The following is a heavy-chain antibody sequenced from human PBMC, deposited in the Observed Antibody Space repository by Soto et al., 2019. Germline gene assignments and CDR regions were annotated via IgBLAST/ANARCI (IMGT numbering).Heavy chain of an antibody. J-gene: IGHJ4*02. V-gene: IGHV1-18*01. CDR3: ASAITFGGVIAAPDY. CDR2: ISAYNGNT. CDR1: GYTFTSYG. Sequence: ASVKVSCKASGYTFTSYGISWVRQAPGQGLEWMGWISAYNGNTNYAQKLQGRVTMTTDTSTSTAYMELRSLRSDDTAVYYRASAITFGGVIAAPDYWGQGTLVTVSS. D-gene: IGHD3-16*02.